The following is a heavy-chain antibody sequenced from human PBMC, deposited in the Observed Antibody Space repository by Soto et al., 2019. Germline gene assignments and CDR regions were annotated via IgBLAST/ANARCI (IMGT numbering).Heavy chain of an antibody. V-gene: IGHV1-69*02. CDR2: IIPILGIA. Sequence: QVQLVQSGAEVKKPGSSVKVSCKASGGTFSSYTISWVRQAPGQGLEWMGRIIPILGIANYAQKFQGRVTITADKSTSTAYMELSSLRSEDTAVYYCATVGFTAAAGTLDYWGQGTLVTVSS. CDR3: ATVGFTAAAGTLDY. D-gene: IGHD6-13*01. J-gene: IGHJ4*02. CDR1: GGTFSSYT.